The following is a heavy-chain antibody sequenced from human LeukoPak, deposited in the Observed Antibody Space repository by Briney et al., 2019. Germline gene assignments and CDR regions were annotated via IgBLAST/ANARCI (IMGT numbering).Heavy chain of an antibody. Sequence: ASMKVSCKASGYTFTNYGISWVRQAPGQGLEWMGWISTYNGNSNYAQKLQDRVTMTTDTSTATAYLDLRNLRSDDTAVYYCARAGGWAREDYKGDAFDIWGQGTIVTVSS. D-gene: IGHD6-19*01. CDR2: ISTYNGNS. CDR1: GYTFTNYG. CDR3: ARAGGWAREDYKGDAFDI. J-gene: IGHJ3*02. V-gene: IGHV1-18*01.